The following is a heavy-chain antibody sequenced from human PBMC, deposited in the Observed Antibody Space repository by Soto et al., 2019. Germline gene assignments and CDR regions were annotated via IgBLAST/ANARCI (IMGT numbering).Heavy chain of an antibody. V-gene: IGHV1-18*04. D-gene: IGHD3-3*01. Sequence: ASVKVSCNASGYTFTSYGISWVRQAPGQGLEWMGWISAYNGNTNYAQKLQGRVTMTTDTSTSTAYMELRSLRSDDTAVYYCARVNDFPFRGYFDYWGQGPLVTVSS. CDR1: GYTFTSYG. CDR2: ISAYNGNT. J-gene: IGHJ4*02. CDR3: ARVNDFPFRGYFDY.